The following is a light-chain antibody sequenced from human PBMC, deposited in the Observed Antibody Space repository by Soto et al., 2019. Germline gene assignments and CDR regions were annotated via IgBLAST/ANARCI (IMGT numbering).Light chain of an antibody. CDR3: GTWDSRLSAVV. Sequence: QSVLTQPPSVSAAPGQKVTISCSGSSSNIGNNYVSWYQQLPGTAPKLLIYENNKPPSGIPDRFSGSKSGTSATLGITGLQTGDEADYYCGTWDSRLSAVVFGGGTKLTVL. CDR1: SSNIGNNY. V-gene: IGLV1-51*02. CDR2: ENN. J-gene: IGLJ2*01.